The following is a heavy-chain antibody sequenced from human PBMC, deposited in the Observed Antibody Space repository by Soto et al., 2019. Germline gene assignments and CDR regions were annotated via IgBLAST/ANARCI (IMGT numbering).Heavy chain of an antibody. CDR2: ISYDGSFV. J-gene: IGHJ6*02. CDR3: AKERRRNRNFAMDV. Sequence: PGGSLRLSCVVSGLTFSDYGFHWVRQAPGKGLDWVAAISYDGSFVYYADSVRGRFTISRDNSRNTLDLQMNTLRHEDTAVYYCAKERRRNRNFAMDVWGQGTSVTVSS. CDR1: GLTFSDYG. V-gene: IGHV3-30*18. D-gene: IGHD1-1*01.